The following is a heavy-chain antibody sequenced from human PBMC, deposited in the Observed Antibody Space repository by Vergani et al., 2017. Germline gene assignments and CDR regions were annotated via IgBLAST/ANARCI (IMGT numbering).Heavy chain of an antibody. CDR3: AGDWGAVAGTGDYYYYGMDV. CDR1: GFTFTSSA. CDR2: IVVGSGNT. V-gene: IGHV1-58*01. Sequence: QMQLVQSGPEVKKPGTSVKVSCKASGFTFTSSAVQWVRQARGQRLEWIGWIVVGSGNTNYAQKFQERVTITRDMSTSTAYMELSSLRSEDTAVYYCAGDWGAVAGTGDYYYYGMDVWGQGTTVTVSS. D-gene: IGHD6-19*01. J-gene: IGHJ6*02.